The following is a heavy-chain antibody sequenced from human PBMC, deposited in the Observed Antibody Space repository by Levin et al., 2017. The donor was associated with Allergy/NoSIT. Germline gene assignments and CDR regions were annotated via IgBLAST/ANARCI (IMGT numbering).Heavy chain of an antibody. CDR1: GFTFSCCA. V-gene: IGHV3-23*01. CDR3: AKGAARGWNSLDY. CDR2: ISSSDGTT. D-gene: IGHD1-7*01. J-gene: IGHJ4*02. Sequence: GGSLRLSCAASGFTFSCCAMTWVRQAPGKGLEWVADISSSDGTTYYADSVKGRFIISRDNSKNSISLQMSSLRVEDTAVYDWAKGAARGWNSLDYWGQGTVVSVSS.